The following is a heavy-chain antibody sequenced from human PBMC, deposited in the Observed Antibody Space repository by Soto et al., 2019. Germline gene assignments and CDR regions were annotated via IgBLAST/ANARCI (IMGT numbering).Heavy chain of an antibody. D-gene: IGHD6-13*01. CDR1: GFTFTSSA. Sequence: GASVKVSCKASGFTFTSSAVQWVRQARGQRLEWIGWIVVGSGNTNYAQKFQERVTITRDMSTSTAYMELSSLRSEDTAVYYCAADSSSWHDLGRVYYGMDVWGQGTTVTVSS. CDR2: IVVGSGNT. CDR3: AADSSSWHDLGRVYYGMDV. V-gene: IGHV1-58*01. J-gene: IGHJ6*02.